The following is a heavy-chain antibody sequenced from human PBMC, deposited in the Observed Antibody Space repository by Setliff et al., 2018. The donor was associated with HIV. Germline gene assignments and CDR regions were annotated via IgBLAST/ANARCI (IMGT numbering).Heavy chain of an antibody. J-gene: IGHJ3*02. CDR1: GDSISFNNIY. CDR2: IDIGGNP. D-gene: IGHD2-8*01. CDR3: ARIHPDVLINWRLGAFDI. V-gene: IGHV4-61*02. Sequence: TLSLTCTVSGDSISFNNIYWSWIRQPAGKGLEWIGRIDIGGNPNYNPSLKSRITISRDTSKRQFSLQLTSLTAADTAVYYCARIHPDVLINWRLGAFDIWGQGTKVTVSS.